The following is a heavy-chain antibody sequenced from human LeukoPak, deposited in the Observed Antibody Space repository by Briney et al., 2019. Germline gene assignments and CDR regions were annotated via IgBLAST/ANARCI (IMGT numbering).Heavy chain of an antibody. D-gene: IGHD2-21*01. CDR3: ARTIVGPGTSYFDQ. J-gene: IGHJ4*02. CDR1: GASFSDDY. V-gene: IGHV4-34*01. Sequence: SQTLSLTCAVYGASFSDDYWNWIRQPPGKGLEWLGEMNHRGTHEYNPSLKSRVTMSVDTSKNEFSLRLTSVTAADTAVYYCARTIVGPGTSYFDQWGQGTLVTVSS. CDR2: MNHRGTH.